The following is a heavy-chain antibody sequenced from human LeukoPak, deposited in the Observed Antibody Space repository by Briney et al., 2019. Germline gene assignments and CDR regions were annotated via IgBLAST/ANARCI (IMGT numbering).Heavy chain of an antibody. CDR1: GYTFTSYD. J-gene: IGHJ5*02. CDR3: ARARGYCSGGSCYSGRWFDP. V-gene: IGHV1-8*01. CDR2: MNPNSGNT. D-gene: IGHD2-15*01. Sequence: ASVKVSCKASGYTFTSYDINWVRQATGQGLEWMGWMNPNSGNTGYAQKFQGRVTMTRNTSISTAYMELSSLRSEDTAVYYCARARGYCSGGSCYSGRWFDPWGQGTLVTVSS.